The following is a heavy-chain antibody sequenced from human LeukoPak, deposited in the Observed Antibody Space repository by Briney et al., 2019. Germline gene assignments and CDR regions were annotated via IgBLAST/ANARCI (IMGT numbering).Heavy chain of an antibody. CDR1: GFTFSSYG. J-gene: IGHJ4*02. CDR3: ARDLGIAAAENFDS. V-gene: IGHV3-33*01. D-gene: IGHD6-13*01. Sequence: GRSLRLSCAASGFTFSSYGMHWVRQAPGKGLEGVAVIWYDGSNKYYADSVKGRFTISRDNSKNTLYLQMNSLRAEDTAVYYCARDLGIAAAENFDSWGQGTLVTVSS. CDR2: IWYDGSNK.